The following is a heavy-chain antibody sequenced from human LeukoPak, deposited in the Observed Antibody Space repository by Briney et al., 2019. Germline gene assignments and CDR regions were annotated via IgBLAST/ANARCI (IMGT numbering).Heavy chain of an antibody. Sequence: GRSLRLSCAASGFTFSAYAMHWVRQAPGKGLEWVAVISYDGSNKYYADSVKGRFTISGDKSKNTLYLQMNSLRPEDTAVYYCARGPGPIAGAKNPFDIWGQGAMVTVSS. CDR2: ISYDGSNK. V-gene: IGHV3-30*01. CDR3: ARGPGPIAGAKNPFDI. J-gene: IGHJ3*02. CDR1: GFTFSAYA. D-gene: IGHD1-26*01.